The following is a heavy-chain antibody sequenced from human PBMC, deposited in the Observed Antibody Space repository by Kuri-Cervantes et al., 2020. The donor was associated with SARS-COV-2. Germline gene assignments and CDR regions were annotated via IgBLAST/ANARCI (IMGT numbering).Heavy chain of an antibody. CDR1: GGSFSRYY. CDR2: INHSGST. D-gene: IGHD4-11*01. J-gene: IGHJ6*02. V-gene: IGHV4-34*01. Sequence: SQTLALICAVYGGSFSRYYWSWIRQPPGKGLEWIGEINHSGSTNYNPSLKSRVTISVDTSKNQFSLKLSSVTAADTAVYYCARGRTVTTLYYYYYYDMDVWGQGTTVTISS. CDR3: ARGRTVTTLYYYYYYDMDV.